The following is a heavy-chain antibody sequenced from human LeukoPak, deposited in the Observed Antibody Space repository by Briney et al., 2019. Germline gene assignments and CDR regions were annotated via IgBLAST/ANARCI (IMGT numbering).Heavy chain of an antibody. CDR1: GFTFSSYS. CDR3: ARERQQLVQGYYYYGMDV. CDR2: ISSSSSYI. V-gene: IGHV3-21*04. Sequence: AGGSLRLSCAASGFTFSSYSMNWVRQAPGKGLEWVSSISSSSSYIYYADSVKGRFTISRDNAENSLYLQMNSLRAEDTAVYYCARERQQLVQGYYYYGMDVWGQGTTVTVSS. J-gene: IGHJ6*02. D-gene: IGHD6-13*01.